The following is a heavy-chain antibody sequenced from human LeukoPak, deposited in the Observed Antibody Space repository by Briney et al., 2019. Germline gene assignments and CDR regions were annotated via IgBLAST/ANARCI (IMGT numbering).Heavy chain of an antibody. CDR2: IHPRSGDT. D-gene: IGHD3-10*01. CDR3: ARDGEYGTGSYYRGSFDY. CDR1: GYSFTAFY. V-gene: IGHV1-2*02. J-gene: IGHJ4*02. Sequence: ASVKVSCKASGYSFTAFYIHWVRQAPGRGLEWMGWIHPRSGDTRYAQKFQGRVTMARDTSISTVYMDLSSLGSDDTAVYYCARDGEYGTGSYYRGSFDYWGQGILVTVSS.